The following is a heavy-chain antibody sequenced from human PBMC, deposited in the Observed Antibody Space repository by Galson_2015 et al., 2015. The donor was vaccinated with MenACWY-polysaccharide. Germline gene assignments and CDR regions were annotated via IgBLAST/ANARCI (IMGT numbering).Heavy chain of an antibody. D-gene: IGHD2-15*01. CDR1: GFSFNTYW. J-gene: IGHJ5*02. V-gene: IGHV3-74*01. CDR2: INADGSAT. CDR3: TKAGAKYCSVASCYCNWFDH. Sequence: SLRLSCAASGFSFNTYWMHWVRHAPGKGLVWVSRINADGSATGYADSVRGRFTISRDNAKNTLYLEMNSLRAEDTAVYYCTKAGAKYCSVASCYCNWFDHWGQGTLVPGTS.